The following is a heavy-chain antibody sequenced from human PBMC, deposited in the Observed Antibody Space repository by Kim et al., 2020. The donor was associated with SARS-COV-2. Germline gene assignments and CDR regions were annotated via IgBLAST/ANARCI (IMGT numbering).Heavy chain of an antibody. Sequence: GGSLRLSCAASGFTFSSYSMNWVRQAPGKGLEWVSYISSSSRTIYYADSVKGRFTISRDNAKNSLYLQMNSLRDEDTAVYYCARRDWTGGVCSILAYYYYYMDVWGKGTTVTVSS. CDR3: ARRDWTGGVCSILAYYYYYMDV. J-gene: IGHJ6*03. CDR1: GFTFSSYS. D-gene: IGHD2-8*02. CDR2: ISSSSRTI. V-gene: IGHV3-48*02.